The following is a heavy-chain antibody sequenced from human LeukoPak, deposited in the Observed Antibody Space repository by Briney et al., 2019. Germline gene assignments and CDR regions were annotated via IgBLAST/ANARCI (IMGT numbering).Heavy chain of an antibody. V-gene: IGHV4-34*01. D-gene: IGHD2-2*01. Sequence: SETLSLTCAVYGGSFSDYFWGWIRQPLGKGLEWIGEINHSGRTYYNPSFKSRVTISVDTSKNQFSLNLSSVTAADTAVYYCARDVVVVPAAIHYGMDVWGQGTTVTVSS. CDR2: INHSGRT. J-gene: IGHJ6*02. CDR3: ARDVVVVPAAIHYGMDV. CDR1: GGSFSDYF.